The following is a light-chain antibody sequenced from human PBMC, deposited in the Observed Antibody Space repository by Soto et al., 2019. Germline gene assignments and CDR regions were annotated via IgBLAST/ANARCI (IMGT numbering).Light chain of an antibody. CDR3: QQYNEWPPLT. J-gene: IGKJ4*01. V-gene: IGKV3-15*01. CDR1: QSVSSN. Sequence: EIVMTQSPATLSVSPLERSTLSCRASQSVSSNLAWYQQKPGQAPRLLIFGASTRATGIPARFSGSGSGTEFTLTISSLQSEDFAVYYCQQYNEWPPLTFGGGTKVDIK. CDR2: GAS.